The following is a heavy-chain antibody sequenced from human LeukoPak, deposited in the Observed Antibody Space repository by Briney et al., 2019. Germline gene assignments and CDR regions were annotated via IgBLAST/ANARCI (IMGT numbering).Heavy chain of an antibody. D-gene: IGHD4-17*01. CDR2: ISGSGGTT. J-gene: IGHJ4*02. CDR1: GFTFSSYA. Sequence: PGGSLRLSCAASGFTFSSYAMSWVRQAPGKGLEWVAAISGSGGTTFYADSVKGRFTISRDNSKNTLYLQMNSLKAEDTAVYYCAKDGDMTTVTTRADYWGQGTLVTVSS. CDR3: AKDGDMTTVTTRADY. V-gene: IGHV3-23*01.